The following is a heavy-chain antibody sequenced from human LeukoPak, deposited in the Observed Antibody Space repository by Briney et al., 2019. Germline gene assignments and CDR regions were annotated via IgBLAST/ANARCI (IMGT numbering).Heavy chain of an antibody. V-gene: IGHV1-69*13. D-gene: IGHD3-22*01. Sequence: GASVKVSCKASGGTFSSYAISWVRQAPGQGLEWMGGIIPIFGTANYAQKFQGRVTITADESTSTAYMELSSLRSEDTAVYYCARDDYYYDSSGYLDYWGQGALVTVSS. CDR2: IIPIFGTA. CDR1: GGTFSSYA. CDR3: ARDDYYYDSSGYLDY. J-gene: IGHJ4*02.